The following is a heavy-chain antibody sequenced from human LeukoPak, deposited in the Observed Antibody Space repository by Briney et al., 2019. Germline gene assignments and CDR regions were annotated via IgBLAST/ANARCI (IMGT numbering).Heavy chain of an antibody. Sequence: GGSLRLSCAASGFTFSSYSMNWVRQAPGKGLEWVSSISSSSYIYYADSVKGRFTISRDNAKNSLYLQMNSLRAEDTAVYYCARVTTQWLVFTIDYWGQGTLVTVSS. CDR3: ARVTTQWLVFTIDY. CDR1: GFTFSSYS. J-gene: IGHJ4*02. V-gene: IGHV3-21*01. D-gene: IGHD6-19*01. CDR2: ISSSSYI.